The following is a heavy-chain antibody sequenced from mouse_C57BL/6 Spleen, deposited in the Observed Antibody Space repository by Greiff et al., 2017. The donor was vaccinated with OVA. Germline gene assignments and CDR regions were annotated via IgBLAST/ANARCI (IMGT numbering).Heavy chain of an antibody. CDR2: ISDGGSYT. Sequence: EVMLVESGGGLVKPGGSLKLSCAASGFTFSSYAMSWVRQTPEKRLEWVATISDGGSYTYYPDNVKGRFTISKDNAKNNLYLQMSHLKSEDTAMYYCARGGLPSSHWYFDVWGTGTTVTVSS. J-gene: IGHJ1*03. CDR3: ARGGLPSSHWYFDV. CDR1: GFTFSSYA. V-gene: IGHV5-4*03. D-gene: IGHD2-2*01.